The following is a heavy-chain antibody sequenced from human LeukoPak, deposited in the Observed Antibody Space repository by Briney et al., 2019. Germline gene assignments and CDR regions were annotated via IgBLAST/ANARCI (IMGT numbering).Heavy chain of an antibody. CDR3: ARGPLRGGFDY. CDR1: GGXISGYY. CDR2: MYYGGTT. V-gene: IGHV4-59*01. Sequence: SETLSLTCFVSGGXISGYYCSWIRQPPGKGLEWIGYMYYGGTTNYNPSIKSRVTMSVDTSRNQFSLNLSSVTAADTAVYYCARGPLRGGFDYWGQGALVTVSS. J-gene: IGHJ4*02. D-gene: IGHD2-15*01.